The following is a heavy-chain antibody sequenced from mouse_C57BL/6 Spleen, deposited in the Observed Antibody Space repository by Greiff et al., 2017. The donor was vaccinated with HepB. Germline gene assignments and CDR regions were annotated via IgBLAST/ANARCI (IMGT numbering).Heavy chain of an antibody. CDR2: INPNNGGT. D-gene: IGHD2-5*01. CDR3: ARYYYSNWYFDV. J-gene: IGHJ1*03. V-gene: IGHV1-26*01. CDR1: GYTFTDYY. Sequence: VVEPGASVKISCKASGYTFTDYYMNLVKQSHGKSLEWIGDINPNNGGTSYNQKFKGKATLTVDKSSSTAYMELRSLTSEDSAVYYCARYYYSNWYFDVWGTGTTVTVSS.